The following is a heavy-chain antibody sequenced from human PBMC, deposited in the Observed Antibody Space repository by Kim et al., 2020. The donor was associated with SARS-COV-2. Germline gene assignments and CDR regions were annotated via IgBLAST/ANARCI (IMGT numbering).Heavy chain of an antibody. D-gene: IGHD3-22*01. J-gene: IGHJ6*02. Sequence: GGSLRLSCAASGFIFSNFGMHWVRQSPGKGLEWVAVIGYDGNNKYYADSVKGRFTISRDNSKDTLSLQMNSLRAEDTAVYYCAKGPLHITMIVNYYGMDVWGQGTTVTVFS. CDR1: GFIFSNFG. V-gene: IGHV3-33*06. CDR3: AKGPLHITMIVNYYGMDV. CDR2: IGYDGNNK.